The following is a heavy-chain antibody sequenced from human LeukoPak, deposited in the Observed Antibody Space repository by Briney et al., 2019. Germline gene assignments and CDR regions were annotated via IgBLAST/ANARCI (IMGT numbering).Heavy chain of an antibody. D-gene: IGHD5-24*01. CDR3: ARSGYNRFDY. Sequence: GGSLRLSCAASGFTFSSYAMHWVRQAPGKGLEWVAVISYDGSNKYYADSVKGRFTISRDNSKNTLYLQMNSLRAEDTAVYFCARSGYNRFDYWGQGTLVTVSS. CDR1: GFTFSSYA. J-gene: IGHJ4*02. CDR2: ISYDGSNK. V-gene: IGHV3-30*04.